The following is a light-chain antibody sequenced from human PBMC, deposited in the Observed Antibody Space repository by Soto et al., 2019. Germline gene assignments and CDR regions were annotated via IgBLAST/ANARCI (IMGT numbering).Light chain of an antibody. V-gene: IGKV1-5*01. CDR3: QQYDSYRT. CDR1: QNVTTW. J-gene: IGKJ1*01. Sequence: DIQMTQSPSTLSASVGDRVTITCRASQNVTTWLAWYQHKPGKAPKLLLYDVSNLESGVPSRFSGSGSGTEFTLTISSLQSDDFATYFCQQYDSYRTFGPGTKVEIK. CDR2: DVS.